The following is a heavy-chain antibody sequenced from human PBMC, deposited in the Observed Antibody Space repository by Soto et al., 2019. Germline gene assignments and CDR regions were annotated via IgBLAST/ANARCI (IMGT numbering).Heavy chain of an antibody. V-gene: IGHV3-30*19. CDR3: ARWGTTGGLDR. CDR1: GFRFKSFV. CDR2: TSYDGNTK. J-gene: IGHJ5*02. D-gene: IGHD3-16*01. Sequence: QLVESGGGVVQPGTSLRLSCAASGFRFKSFVMHWVRQVPGKGLQWVALTSYDGNTKYYGDSVQGRFIVSRDNSKNTLDLQMDSLRLEDTAFYYCARWGTTGGLDRWGHGTLVSVSS.